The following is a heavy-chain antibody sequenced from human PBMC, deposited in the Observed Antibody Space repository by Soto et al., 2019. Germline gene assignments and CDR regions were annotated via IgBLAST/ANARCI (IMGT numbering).Heavy chain of an antibody. CDR3: TTAHRYYDFWSGARDFYYYGMDV. Sequence: SGGSLRLSCAASGFTFSNAWMSWVRQAPGKGLEWVGRIKSKTDGGTIDYAAPVKGRFTISRDDSKKTLYLQMNSLKTEDTAVYYCTTAHRYYDFWSGARDFYYYGMDVWGQGTTVTVSS. V-gene: IGHV3-15*01. CDR1: GFTFSNAW. CDR2: IKSKTDGGTI. J-gene: IGHJ6*02. D-gene: IGHD3-3*01.